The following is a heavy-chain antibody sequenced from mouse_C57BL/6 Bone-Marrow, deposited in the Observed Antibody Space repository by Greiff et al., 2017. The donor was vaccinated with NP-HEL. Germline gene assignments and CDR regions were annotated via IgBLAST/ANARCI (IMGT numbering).Heavy chain of an antibody. V-gene: IGHV8-8*01. CDR3: AGPSLCTTVVADYFDY. CDR1: GFSLSTFGMG. D-gene: IGHD1-1*01. CDR2: IWWDDAK. Sequence: QVTLQVSGPGILQPSQTLSLSCSFSGFSLSTFGMGVGWIRQPSGQGLEWLAHIWWDDAKYYNPALKSRLTISKDTSINQVFLKIANEDPADTATYYGAGPSLCTTVVADYFDYWGRGTTLTVSS. J-gene: IGHJ2*01.